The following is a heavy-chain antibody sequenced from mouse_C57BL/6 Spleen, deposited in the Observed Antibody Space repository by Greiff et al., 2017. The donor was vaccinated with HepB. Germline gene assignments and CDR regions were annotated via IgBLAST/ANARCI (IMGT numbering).Heavy chain of an antibody. J-gene: IGHJ4*01. CDR1: GYSFTGYF. Sequence: EVMLVESGPELVKPGASVKISCKASGYSFTGYFMNWVKQSHGKSLEWIGRINPYNGDTFYNQKFKGKATLTVDKSSSTAHMELLSLTSEDFAVYYCARGYYGKGYAMDYWGQGTSVTVSS. CDR2: INPYNGDT. V-gene: IGHV1-37*01. CDR3: ARGYYGKGYAMDY. D-gene: IGHD1-1*01.